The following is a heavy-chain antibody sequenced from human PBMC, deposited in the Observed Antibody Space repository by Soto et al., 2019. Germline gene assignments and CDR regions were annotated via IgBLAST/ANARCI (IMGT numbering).Heavy chain of an antibody. V-gene: IGHV4-34*01. CDR1: GGSFSGYY. D-gene: IGHD6-13*01. CDR2: INHSGST. J-gene: IGHJ6*02. CDR3: ARGGAAAAIYYYYYYGMDV. Sequence: NPSETLSLTCAVYGGSFSGYYWSWIRQPPGKGLEWIGEINHSGSTNYNPSLKSRVTISVDTSKNQFSLKLSSVTAADTAVYYCARGGAAAAIYYYYYYGMDVWGQGTTVTVSS.